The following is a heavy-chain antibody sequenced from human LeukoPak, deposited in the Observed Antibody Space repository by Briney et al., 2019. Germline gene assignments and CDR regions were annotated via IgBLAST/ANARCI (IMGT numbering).Heavy chain of an antibody. J-gene: IGHJ3*02. Sequence: PGGSLRLSCAASGFTFSDYYMSWIRQAPGKGLEWVSYISSSGSTIYYAGSVKGRFTISRDNAKNSLYLQMNSLRAEDTAVYYCARAPMYYDFWSGYLTHAFDIWGQGTMVTVSS. D-gene: IGHD3-3*01. CDR2: ISSSGSTI. CDR1: GFTFSDYY. CDR3: ARAPMYYDFWSGYLTHAFDI. V-gene: IGHV3-11*01.